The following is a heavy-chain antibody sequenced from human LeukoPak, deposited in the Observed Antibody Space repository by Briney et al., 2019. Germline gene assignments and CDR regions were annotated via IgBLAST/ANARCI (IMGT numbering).Heavy chain of an antibody. CDR2: ISSSGSTI. Sequence: GGSLRLSCAASGFTFSSYEMNWVRQAPGKGLEWVSYISSSGSTIYYADPVKGRFTISRDNAKNSLYLQMNSLRAEDTAVYYCASRGLGSGRSGNYYYYGMDVWDQGTTVTVSS. CDR3: ASRGLGSGRSGNYYYYGMDV. J-gene: IGHJ6*02. D-gene: IGHD3-10*01. V-gene: IGHV3-48*03. CDR1: GFTFSSYE.